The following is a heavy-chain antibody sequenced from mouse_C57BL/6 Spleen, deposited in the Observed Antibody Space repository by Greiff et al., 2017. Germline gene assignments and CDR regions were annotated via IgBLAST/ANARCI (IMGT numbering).Heavy chain of an antibody. CDR1: GFNIKDDY. V-gene: IGHV14-4*01. D-gene: IGHD1-1*01. Sequence: EVQLQQSGAELVRPGASVKLSCTASGFNIKDDYMHWVKQRPEQGLEWIGWIDPENGDTEYASKFQGKATITADPSSNTAYLQLSSLTSEDTAVYYCTTGGSSWGYFDVWGTGTTVTVSS. CDR3: TTGGSSWGYFDV. CDR2: IDPENGDT. J-gene: IGHJ1*03.